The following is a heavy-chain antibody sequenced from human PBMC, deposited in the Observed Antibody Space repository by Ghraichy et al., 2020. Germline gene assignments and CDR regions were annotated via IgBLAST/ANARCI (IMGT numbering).Heavy chain of an antibody. CDR2: ISGSGIST. Sequence: LSLTCAASGFTFSSYAMSWVRQAPGKGLECVSSISGSGISTYYTDSVKGRFTIARDNSRNTLSLQMSSLRAEDTAIYYCARDLGSYYNLGWFDSWGQGTLVTVSS. CDR1: GFTFSSYA. CDR3: ARDLGSYYNLGWFDS. J-gene: IGHJ5*01. V-gene: IGHV3-23*01. D-gene: IGHD3-10*01.